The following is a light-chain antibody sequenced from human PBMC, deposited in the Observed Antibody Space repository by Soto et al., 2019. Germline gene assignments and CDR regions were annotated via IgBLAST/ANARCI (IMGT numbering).Light chain of an antibody. CDR2: EVS. CDR3: SSYAGSNNFGV. CDR1: SSDVGDYNY. J-gene: IGLJ2*01. V-gene: IGLV2-8*01. Sequence: QSALTQPPSASGSPGQSVTISCTGTSSDVGDYNYVSWYQHHPGKAPKLMIYEVSKRPLGVPDRFSGSKSDNTASLTVSGLQAEDEADYYCSSYAGSNNFGVFGGGTKLTVL.